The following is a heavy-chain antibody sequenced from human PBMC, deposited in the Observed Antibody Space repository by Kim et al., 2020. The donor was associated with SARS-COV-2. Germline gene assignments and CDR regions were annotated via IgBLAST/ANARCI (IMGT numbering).Heavy chain of an antibody. CDR1: GFTFSNAW. V-gene: IGHV3-15*01. CDR3: TTLNWNYEELYYYYGMDV. J-gene: IGHJ6*02. CDR2: IKSKTDGGTT. Sequence: GGSLRLSCAASGFTFSNAWMSWVRQAPGKGLEWVGRIKSKTDGGTTDYDAPVKGRFTISRDDSKNTLFLQMNSLKTEDTAGYDCTTLNWNYEELYYYYGMDVFAQGTTFTVSS. D-gene: IGHD1-7*01.